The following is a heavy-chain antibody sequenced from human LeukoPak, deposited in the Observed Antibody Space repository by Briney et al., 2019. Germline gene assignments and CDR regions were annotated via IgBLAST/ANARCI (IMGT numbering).Heavy chain of an antibody. Sequence: ASVRDSCKASGYTFTGYYMHWVRRAPGQGLEWMGWINPYSGGTNYAQKFQGRVTMTRDTSITTAYMELSRLRSDDTAVYYCARDAQPSGTFAGPGYWGQGSQVTVSS. J-gene: IGHJ4*02. V-gene: IGHV1-2*02. CDR3: ARDAQPSGTFAGPGY. CDR1: GYTFTGYY. CDR2: INPYSGGT. D-gene: IGHD1-26*01.